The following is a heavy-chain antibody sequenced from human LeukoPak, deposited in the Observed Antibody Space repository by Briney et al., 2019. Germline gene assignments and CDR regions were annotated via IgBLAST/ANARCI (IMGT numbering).Heavy chain of an antibody. D-gene: IGHD3-3*01. J-gene: IGHJ3*02. CDR1: GYTFTSYA. Sequence: ASVKVSCKASGYTFTSYAMHWVRQAPGQRLEWMGWINAGNGNTKYSQKFQGRVTITRDTSASTAYMELSSLRSEGTAVYYCARDRMYYDFWSGYSSDAFDIWGQGTMVTVSS. V-gene: IGHV1-3*01. CDR2: INAGNGNT. CDR3: ARDRMYYDFWSGYSSDAFDI.